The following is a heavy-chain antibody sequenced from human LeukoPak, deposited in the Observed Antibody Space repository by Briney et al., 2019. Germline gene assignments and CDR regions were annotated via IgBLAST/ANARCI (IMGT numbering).Heavy chain of an antibody. Sequence: GESLKISCKGCGYSFTSYWIGWVHQMPGKGLEWVGIIYPGDSDTRYSPSFQGQVTISADKSISTAYLQWSSLKASGTAMYYCARRRYDPFLLYGMDVWGQGTTVTVSS. V-gene: IGHV5-51*07. CDR1: GYSFTSYW. D-gene: IGHD3-3*01. CDR2: IYPGDSDT. CDR3: ARRRYDPFLLYGMDV. J-gene: IGHJ6*02.